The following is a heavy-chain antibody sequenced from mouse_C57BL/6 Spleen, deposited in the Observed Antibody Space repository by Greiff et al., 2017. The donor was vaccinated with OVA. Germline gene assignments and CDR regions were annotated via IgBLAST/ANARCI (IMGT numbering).Heavy chain of an antibody. D-gene: IGHD4-1*01. Sequence: VQVVESGPELVKPGASVKISCKASGYAFSSSWMNWVKQRPGKGLEWIGRIYPGDGDTNYNGKFKGKATLTADKSSSTAYMQLSSLTSEDSAVYFCARWLTGDPLDYWGQGTTLTVSS. V-gene: IGHV1-82*01. CDR2: IYPGDGDT. CDR3: ARWLTGDPLDY. J-gene: IGHJ2*01. CDR1: GYAFSSSW.